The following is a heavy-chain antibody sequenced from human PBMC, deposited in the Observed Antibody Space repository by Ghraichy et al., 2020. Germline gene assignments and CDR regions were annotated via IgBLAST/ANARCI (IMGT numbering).Heavy chain of an antibody. V-gene: IGHV4-4*02. CDR2: IYHSGST. Sequence: SETLSLTCAVSGGSISSGNWWNWVRQPPGKGLEWIAEIYHSGSTNYNPSLKSRVTISLDKSNNQFSLKMISMTAADTAVYYCARGVTVGAPRDAFDIWGQGTMVTVSS. J-gene: IGHJ3*02. D-gene: IGHD1-26*01. CDR3: ARGVTVGAPRDAFDI. CDR1: GGSISSGNW.